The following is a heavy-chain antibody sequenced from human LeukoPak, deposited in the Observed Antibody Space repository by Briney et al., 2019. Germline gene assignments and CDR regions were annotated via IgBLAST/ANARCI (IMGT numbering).Heavy chain of an antibody. CDR2: ISSSSSYI. CDR1: GFTFSSYS. V-gene: IGHV3-21*01. CDR3: ARALPDSSGYYWGYYYYYYMDV. J-gene: IGHJ6*03. Sequence: GGSLRLSCAASGFTFSSYSMNWVRQAPGKGLEWVSSISSSSSYIYYADSVKGRFTISRDNAKNSLYLQMNSLRAEDTAVYYCARALPDSSGYYWGYYYYYYMDVWGKGTTVTASS. D-gene: IGHD3-22*01.